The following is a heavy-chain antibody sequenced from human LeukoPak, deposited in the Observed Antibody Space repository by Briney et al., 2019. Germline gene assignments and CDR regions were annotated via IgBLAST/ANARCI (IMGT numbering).Heavy chain of an antibody. CDR3: ATQGTIAARQFDY. D-gene: IGHD6-6*01. CDR2: IYPGDSDT. CDR1: GYTFGGYW. J-gene: IGHJ4*02. Sequence: GESLKISCKASGYTFGGYWIGWVRQMPGKGLEWMGIIYPGDSDTRYSPSFQGQVTISADNSISTAYLQWSSLKASDTAMCYCATQGTIAARQFDYWGQGTLVTVSS. V-gene: IGHV5-51*01.